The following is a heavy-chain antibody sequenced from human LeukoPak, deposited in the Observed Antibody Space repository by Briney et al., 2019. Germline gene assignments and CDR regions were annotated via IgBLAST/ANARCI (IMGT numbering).Heavy chain of an antibody. CDR3: ARGGYYDSSGPTEGYFDY. Sequence: SETLSLTCTVSGGSISSYYWSWIRQPAGKGLEWIGRIYTSGSTNYNPSLKSRVTMSVDTSKNQFSLKLSSVTAADTAVYYCARGGYYDSSGPTEGYFDYWGQGTLVTVSS. V-gene: IGHV4-4*07. D-gene: IGHD3-22*01. J-gene: IGHJ4*02. CDR2: IYTSGST. CDR1: GGSISSYY.